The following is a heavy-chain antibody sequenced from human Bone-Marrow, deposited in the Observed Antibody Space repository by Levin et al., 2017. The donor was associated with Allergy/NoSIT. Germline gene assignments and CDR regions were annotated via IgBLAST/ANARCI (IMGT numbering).Heavy chain of an antibody. V-gene: IGHV4-31*03. CDR1: GGSISSGDYY. J-gene: IGHJ5*02. CDR2: IYYSGSS. CDR3: ARVIAASEQPRFDP. D-gene: IGHD6-13*01. Sequence: KSSETLSLTCTVSGGSISSGDYYWSWIREHPGKGLEWIGYIYYSGSSYYNPSLKSRVTISVDTSINQFSLRLSSVTAADTALYYCARVIAASEQPRFDPWGQGTLVTVSS.